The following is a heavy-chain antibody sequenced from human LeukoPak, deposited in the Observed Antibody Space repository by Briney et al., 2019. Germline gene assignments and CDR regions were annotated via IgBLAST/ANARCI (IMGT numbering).Heavy chain of an antibody. CDR2: IYNTERT. Sequence: GGSLRLSCAVSGFTVTSNYMNWVRQAPEKGLEWASVIYNTERTNYADSVKGRFIISRDNSKNTLYLQMNSLRVEDTAVYYCARAWSHGLFYFDYWGQGTLVTVSS. CDR3: ARAWSHGLFYFDY. D-gene: IGHD5-18*01. CDR1: GFTVTSNY. V-gene: IGHV3-66*01. J-gene: IGHJ4*02.